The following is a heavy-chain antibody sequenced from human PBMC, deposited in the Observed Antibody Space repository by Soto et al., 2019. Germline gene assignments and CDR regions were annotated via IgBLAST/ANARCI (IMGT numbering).Heavy chain of an antibody. Sequence: PGLSLRLSCVASGFTFSTYAMTWVRQAPGKGLEWVSAISGSGRGTNYADSVKGRFTISRDNSKNTLYLQMSSLRAEDTDVYYCSRAAAGNDYWGQGTLVTVSS. CDR2: ISGSGRGT. V-gene: IGHV3-23*01. CDR3: SRAAAGNDY. J-gene: IGHJ4*02. D-gene: IGHD6-13*01. CDR1: GFTFSTYA.